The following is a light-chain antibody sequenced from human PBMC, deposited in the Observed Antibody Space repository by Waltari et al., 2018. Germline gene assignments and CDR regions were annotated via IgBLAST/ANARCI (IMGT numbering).Light chain of an antibody. Sequence: SSKLTQDPAVSVALGQTVKITCQGDSLRRFYASWYQQRPGQAPILVLYGQDNRPSGSPERFSGSTSGNTASVTITGAQADDEADYYCHSRDTSSTRVFGGGTRLTV. CDR2: GQD. V-gene: IGLV3-19*01. J-gene: IGLJ2*01. CDR1: SLRRFY. CDR3: HSRDTSSTRV.